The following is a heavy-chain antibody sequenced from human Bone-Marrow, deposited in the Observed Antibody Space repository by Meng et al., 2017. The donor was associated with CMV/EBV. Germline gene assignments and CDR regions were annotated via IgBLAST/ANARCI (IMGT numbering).Heavy chain of an antibody. D-gene: IGHD1-14*01. V-gene: IGHV3-53*01. CDR3: ARDATEYGMDV. Sequence: GESLKISCAGSGFTFSDYYMRWVRQAPGKGLEWVSVIYSGGSTYYADSVKGRFTISRDNSKNTLYLQMNSLRAEDTAVYYCARDATEYGMDVWGQGTTVTVSS. J-gene: IGHJ6*02. CDR1: GFTFSDYY. CDR2: IYSGGST.